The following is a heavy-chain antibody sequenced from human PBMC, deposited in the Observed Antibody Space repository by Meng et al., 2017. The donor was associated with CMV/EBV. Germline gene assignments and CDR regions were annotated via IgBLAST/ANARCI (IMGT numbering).Heavy chain of an antibody. CDR3: ARGYCSGGSCYSWDYYYGMDV. J-gene: IGHJ6*02. Sequence: GESLKISCAASGFTFSSYWMSWVRQAPGKGLEWVANIKQDGSEKYYVDSVKGRFTISRDNAKNSLYLQMNSLRAEDTAVYYCARGYCSGGSCYSWDYYYGMDVWGQGTMVTVSS. V-gene: IGHV3-7*01. CDR1: GFTFSSYW. D-gene: IGHD2-15*01. CDR2: IKQDGSEK.